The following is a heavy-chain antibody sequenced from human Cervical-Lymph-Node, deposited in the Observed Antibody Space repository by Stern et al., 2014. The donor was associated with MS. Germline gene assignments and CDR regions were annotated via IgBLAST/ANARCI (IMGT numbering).Heavy chain of an antibody. CDR2: IWYDGSNP. V-gene: IGHV3-33*01. Sequence: QVQLVESGGGVVQPGRSLRLSCGASGFSFSRYAMHWVRQAPGKGLEWVALIWYDGSNPYYADSVTGRFTISRDNFKNTLYLQMNSLRAEDTAVYYCASAYSSSHYYFDYWGQGTLVTVSS. CDR1: GFSFSRYA. CDR3: ASAYSSSHYYFDY. D-gene: IGHD6-13*01. J-gene: IGHJ4*02.